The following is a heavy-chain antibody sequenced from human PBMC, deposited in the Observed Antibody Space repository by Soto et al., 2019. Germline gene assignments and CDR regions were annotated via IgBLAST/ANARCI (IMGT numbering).Heavy chain of an antibody. Sequence: QVQLVQSGAEVKKPGASVKVSCTASGFTFTDYYVNWVRQAAGQGLEWMGSMNPNSDTTDYAQMFQGRLTLTRNTSSETVYLELRSLSSEDTAVYYCARVTVTTGSLYQYWYYMDVWGKGTTVTVSS. CDR3: ARVTVTTGSLYQYWYYMDV. V-gene: IGHV1-8*01. J-gene: IGHJ6*03. D-gene: IGHD4-17*01. CDR2: MNPNSDTT. CDR1: GFTFTDYY.